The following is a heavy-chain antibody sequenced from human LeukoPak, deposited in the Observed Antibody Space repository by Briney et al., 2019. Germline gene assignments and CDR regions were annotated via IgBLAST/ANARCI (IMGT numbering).Heavy chain of an antibody. CDR1: GFTFSGSA. D-gene: IGHD3-22*01. CDR3: TRRGLYYYDSSGFHY. V-gene: IGHV3-73*01. CDR2: IRSKANSCAT. J-gene: IGHJ4*02. Sequence: GGSLRLSCAASGFTFSGSAMHWVRQASGKGLEWAGRIRSKANSCATAYAASVKGRFTISRDDSKNTAYLQMNSLKTEDTAVYYCTRRGLYYYDSSGFHYWGQGTLVTVSS.